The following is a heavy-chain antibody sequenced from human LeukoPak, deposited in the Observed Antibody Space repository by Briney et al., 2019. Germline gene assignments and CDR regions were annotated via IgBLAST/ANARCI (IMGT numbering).Heavy chain of an antibody. V-gene: IGHV3-30-3*01. CDR2: ISYDGSNK. Sequence: GGSLRLSCAASGFTFSSYAMHWVRQAPGKGLEWVAVISYDGSNKYYVDSVKGRFTISGDNSKNTLYLQMNSLRAEDTAVYYCARAYSSGWYGDFDYWGQGTLVTVSS. CDR1: GFTFSSYA. CDR3: ARAYSSGWYGDFDY. J-gene: IGHJ4*02. D-gene: IGHD6-19*01.